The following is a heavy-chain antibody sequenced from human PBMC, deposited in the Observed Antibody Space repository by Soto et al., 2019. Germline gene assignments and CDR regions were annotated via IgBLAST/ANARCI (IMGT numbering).Heavy chain of an antibody. V-gene: IGHV1-18*01. J-gene: IGHJ1*01. D-gene: IGHD3-22*01. CDR2: ISAYNGNT. CDR1: CYTFNHYG. Sequence: ASVKGSSKASCYTFNHYGITWVRHAPGQGLEGLGWISAYNGNTNYSQNLHVRMTLTTDKSTPTAYTGLRSMRSADTAAYYCAREIQYDSGGYHGLQNWGEGTLVTVSS. CDR3: AREIQYDSGGYHGLQN.